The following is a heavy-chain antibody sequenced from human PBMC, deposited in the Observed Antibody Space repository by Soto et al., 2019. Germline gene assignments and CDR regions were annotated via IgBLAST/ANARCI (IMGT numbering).Heavy chain of an antibody. CDR2: ISYDGSNE. CDR1: GFTFRTYT. Sequence: PGGSLRLSCISSGFTFRTYTMNWVRQAPGKGLEWVAVISYDGSNEYYADSVKGRFTISRDNSKNTLYLQMNSLRAEDTAVYYCAKMMVVITTYYDMDVWGQGTTVTVSS. CDR3: AKMMVVITTYYDMDV. J-gene: IGHJ6*02. D-gene: IGHD3-22*01. V-gene: IGHV3-30*18.